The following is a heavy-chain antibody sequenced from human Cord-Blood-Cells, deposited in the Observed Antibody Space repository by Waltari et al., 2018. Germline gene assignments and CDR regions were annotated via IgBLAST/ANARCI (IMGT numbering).Heavy chain of an antibody. CDR2: IYYSGST. J-gene: IGHJ6*02. CDR1: GGSISSGGYY. V-gene: IGHV4-31*03. Sequence: QVQLQESGPGRVKPSQTLSLTCTVSGGSISSGGYYWSWLRQHPGKGLEWIGYIYYSGSTYYNPSLKSRVTISVDTSKNQFSLKLSSVTAADTAVYYCARDQVAAASYGMDVWGQGTTVTVSS. CDR3: ARDQVAAASYGMDV. D-gene: IGHD6-13*01.